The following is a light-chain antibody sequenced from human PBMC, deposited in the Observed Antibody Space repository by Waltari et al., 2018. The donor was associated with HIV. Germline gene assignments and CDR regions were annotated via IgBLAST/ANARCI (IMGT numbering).Light chain of an antibody. CDR2: WAS. V-gene: IGKV4-1*01. CDR3: QQYYNTPRT. J-gene: IGKJ1*01. Sequence: DIVMTQSPDSLAVSMGERATINCQSRQSILYSSTNNNYLAWYQQKPGQPPKLLLYWASTRQSGFPDRFSGSGSETNFTLTISSLQAEDVAVYYCQQYYNTPRTFGQGTKVEIK. CDR1: QSILYSSTNNNY.